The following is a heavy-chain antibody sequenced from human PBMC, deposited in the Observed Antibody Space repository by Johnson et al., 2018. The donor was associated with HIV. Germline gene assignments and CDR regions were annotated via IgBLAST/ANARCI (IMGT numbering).Heavy chain of an antibody. D-gene: IGHD6-13*01. Sequence: QVQLVESGGGVVQPGRSLRLSCAASGFTFSTYAMHWVRQAPGKGLEWVAVISYDGSNQYYADSVKGRFTISRDTSKNTLYLQMNSLRTEDTAVYYCARLGIEAALPNGFDVWGQGTMATVSS. CDR2: ISYDGSNQ. J-gene: IGHJ3*01. CDR1: GFTFSTYA. V-gene: IGHV3-30*04. CDR3: ARLGIEAALPNGFDV.